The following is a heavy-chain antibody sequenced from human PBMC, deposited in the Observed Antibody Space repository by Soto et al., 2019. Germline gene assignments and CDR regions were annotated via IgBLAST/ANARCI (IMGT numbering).Heavy chain of an antibody. D-gene: IGHD3-3*01. J-gene: IGHJ5*02. V-gene: IGHV3-48*02. Sequence: GGSLRLSCVASGFTFSSYSMNWVRQAPGKGLEWVSYISSSSSTIYYADSVKGRFTISRDNAKNSLYLQMNSLRDEDTAVYYCARVVDYDFWSGYSRAWFDPWGQGTLVTVSS. CDR1: GFTFSSYS. CDR3: ARVVDYDFWSGYSRAWFDP. CDR2: ISSSSSTI.